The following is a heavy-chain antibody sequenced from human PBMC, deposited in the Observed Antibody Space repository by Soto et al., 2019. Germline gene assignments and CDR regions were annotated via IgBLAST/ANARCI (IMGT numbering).Heavy chain of an antibody. V-gene: IGHV3-23*01. CDR1: GFTFSAYA. J-gene: IGHJ6*03. D-gene: IGHD3-10*01. CDR3: AKGRWFGELHYMDV. Sequence: GGSLRLSCAASGFTFSAYAMSWVRQAPGKGLEWVSAISGSGGGTYYADSVKGRFTISRDNSKNTLFVQMNSLKAEDTAVYYCAKGRWFGELHYMDVWGRGTTVTVSS. CDR2: ISGSGGGT.